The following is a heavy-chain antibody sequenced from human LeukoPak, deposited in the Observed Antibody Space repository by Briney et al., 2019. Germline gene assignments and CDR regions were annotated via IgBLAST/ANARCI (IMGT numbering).Heavy chain of an antibody. Sequence: GESLKISCRGSGYSFTNYWIGWVRQMPGKGLEWMGIIYPGDSDTRYSPSFQGQVTISADKSISTAYLQWSSLKASDTAMYYCARLVDTSMARFDYWGQGTPVTVSS. CDR3: ARLVDTSMARFDY. J-gene: IGHJ4*02. CDR1: GYSFTNYW. D-gene: IGHD5-18*01. V-gene: IGHV5-51*01. CDR2: IYPGDSDT.